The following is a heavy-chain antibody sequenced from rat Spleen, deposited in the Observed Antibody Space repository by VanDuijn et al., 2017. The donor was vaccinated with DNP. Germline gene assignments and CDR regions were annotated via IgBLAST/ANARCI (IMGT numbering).Heavy chain of an antibody. V-gene: IGHV2-72*01. D-gene: IGHD4-3*01. Sequence: QVQLEESGPGLMQPSETLSLTCTVSGFSLTSNGVGWVRQPLGKGLVWMGTIWAGGSTNYNSAVQSRLSISRDTSKSQVVLKMNSLQPEDTGTYYGARQGYSSGSSFDYWGQGVMVTVSS. CDR3: ARQGYSSGSSFDY. CDR1: GFSLTSNG. J-gene: IGHJ2*01. CDR2: IWAGGST.